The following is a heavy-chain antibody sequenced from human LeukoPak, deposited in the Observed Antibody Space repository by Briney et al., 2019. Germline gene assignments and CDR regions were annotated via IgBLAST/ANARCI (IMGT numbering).Heavy chain of an antibody. J-gene: IGHJ3*02. V-gene: IGHV4-59*08. Sequence: SETLSLTCTVSGGSISSYYWSWIRQPPGKGLEWIAYIFYSGSTNYNPSLKSRVTISVDTSKNQFSLKLSSVTAADTAVYYCARLNVGSLAVAFDIWGQGTMVTVSS. CDR3: ARLNVGSLAVAFDI. CDR2: IFYSGST. CDR1: GGSISSYY.